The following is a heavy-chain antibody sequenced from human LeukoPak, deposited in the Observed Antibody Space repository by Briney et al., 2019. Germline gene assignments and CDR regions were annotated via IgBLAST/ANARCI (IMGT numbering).Heavy chain of an antibody. J-gene: IGHJ5*02. CDR1: GGSISSYY. V-gene: IGHV4-59*01. CDR2: IYYSGGT. D-gene: IGHD2-2*01. Sequence: SETLSLTCTVSGGSISSYYWSWIRQPPGKGLEWIGYIYYSGGTNYNPSLKSRVTISVDTSKNQFSLKLSSVTAADTAVYYCARERGYCSSTSCPNWFDPWGQGTLVTVSS. CDR3: ARERGYCSSTSCPNWFDP.